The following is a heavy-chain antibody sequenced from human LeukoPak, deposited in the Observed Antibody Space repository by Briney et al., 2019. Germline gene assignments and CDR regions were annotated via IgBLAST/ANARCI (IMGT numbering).Heavy chain of an antibody. J-gene: IGHJ4*02. CDR3: ARSSGYGYYFDY. V-gene: IGHV3-64*01. CDR2: ISSNGGTT. CDR1: GFTFSSDA. D-gene: IGHD3-22*01. Sequence: PGGSLRLSCAAAGFTFSSDAMHWVRQAPGKGLEYVSAISSNGGTTHYGNSVKGRFTICRDNSKNTMYLQMGSLRAEDMAVYFCARSSGYGYYFDYWGQGTLVTVSS.